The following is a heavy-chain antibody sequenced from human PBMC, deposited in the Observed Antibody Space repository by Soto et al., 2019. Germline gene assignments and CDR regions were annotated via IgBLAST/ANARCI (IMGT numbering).Heavy chain of an antibody. J-gene: IGHJ1*01. D-gene: IGHD3-10*01. CDR3: ARVEHPFYGAEGAVEHFLY. CDR2: ISHSGST. Sequence: QLQLQESGSGLVKPSETLSLTCGVSGWCVSAGGYSWTWIRQPPGKGLEWIGYISHSGSTHYNPALRSRVTISIDTSNNQFSLHLTSVTAADTAVYYCARVEHPFYGAEGAVEHFLYWGHGTLVTVSS. V-gene: IGHV4-30-2*01. CDR1: GWCVSAGGYS.